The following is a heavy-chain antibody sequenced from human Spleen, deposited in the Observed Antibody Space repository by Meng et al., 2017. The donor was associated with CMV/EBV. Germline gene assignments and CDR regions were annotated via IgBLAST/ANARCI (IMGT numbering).Heavy chain of an antibody. V-gene: IGHV3-30-3*01. Sequence: GGSLRLSCVASGFIFSTYTMHWVRQAPGEGLEWVAAVSYDGSRKYYADSVKGRFTISRDNSKNTLYLRMDSLRAEDTAVYYCAKGQFFYESGGYLILDSWGQGALVTVSS. CDR2: VSYDGSRK. J-gene: IGHJ4*02. CDR1: GFIFSTYT. D-gene: IGHD3-22*01. CDR3: AKGQFFYESGGYLILDS.